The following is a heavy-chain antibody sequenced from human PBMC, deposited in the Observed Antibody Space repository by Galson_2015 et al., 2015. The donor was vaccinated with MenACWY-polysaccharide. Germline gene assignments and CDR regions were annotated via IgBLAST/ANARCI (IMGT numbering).Heavy chain of an antibody. V-gene: IGHV3-23*01. CDR3: AKRAHMVTSLFYGMDV. CDR1: GFTFSNYA. Sequence: LRLSCAASGFTFSNYAMSWVRQAPGRGLDWVSAISGSGSTTYYAHSVKGRFAISRDNSKNTLYLQMSSLRAEYTAVYYCAKRAHMVTSLFYGMDVWGQGTTVTVSS. D-gene: IGHD2-21*02. J-gene: IGHJ6*02. CDR2: ISGSGSTT.